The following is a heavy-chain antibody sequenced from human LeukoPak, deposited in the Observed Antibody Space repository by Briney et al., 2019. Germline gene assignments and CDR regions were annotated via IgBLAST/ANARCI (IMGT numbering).Heavy chain of an antibody. CDR2: INPNSGGT. Sequence: GASVKVSCKASGYTFTGYYMHWVRQAPGQGLEWMGWINPNSGGTNYAQKFQGRVTMTRDTSISTAYMELRSLRSDDTAVYYCARDLLRRSWYRSLRFDYWGQGTLVTVSS. CDR3: ARDLLRRSWYRSLRFDY. D-gene: IGHD6-13*01. V-gene: IGHV1-2*02. CDR1: GYTFTGYY. J-gene: IGHJ4*02.